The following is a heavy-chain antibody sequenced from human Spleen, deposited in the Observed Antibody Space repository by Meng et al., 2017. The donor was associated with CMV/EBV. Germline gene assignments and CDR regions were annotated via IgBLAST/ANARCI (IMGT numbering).Heavy chain of an antibody. V-gene: IGHV3-23*03. CDR2: IYSGGSST. Sequence: GGSLRLSCAASGFTFRSNGMRWVRQAPGKGLEWVSVIYSGGSSTYYADSVKGRFTISRDNYENTLYLQMNSLRAEDTAVYYCAKDLESSALWGQGTLVTVSS. D-gene: IGHD3-3*01. CDR3: AKDLESSAL. J-gene: IGHJ4*02. CDR1: GFTFRSNG.